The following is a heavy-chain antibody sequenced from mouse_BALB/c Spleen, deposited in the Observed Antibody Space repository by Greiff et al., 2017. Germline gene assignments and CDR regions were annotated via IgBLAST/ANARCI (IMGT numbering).Heavy chain of an antibody. D-gene: IGHD2-3*01. CDR2: IDPANGNT. CDR3: ARGGYSFAY. V-gene: IGHV14-3*02. J-gene: IGHJ3*01. CDR1: GFNIKDTY. Sequence: EVQRVESGAELVKPGASVKLSCTASGFNIKDTYMHWVKQRPEQGLEWIGRIDPANGNTKYDPKFQGKATITADTSSNTAYLQLSSLTSEDTAVYYCARGGYSFAYWGQGTLVTVSA.